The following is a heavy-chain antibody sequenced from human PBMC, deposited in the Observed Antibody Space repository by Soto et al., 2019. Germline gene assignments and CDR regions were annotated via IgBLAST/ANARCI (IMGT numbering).Heavy chain of an antibody. CDR1: GFTFSSYA. CDR2: ISGSGGST. CDR3: AKDLACSGGSCYSKSAFDY. D-gene: IGHD2-15*01. Sequence: GGSLRLSCAASGFTFSSYAMSWVRQAPGKGLEWVSAISGSGGSTCYADSVKGRFTISRDNSKNTLYLQMNSLRAEDTAVYYCAKDLACSGGSCYSKSAFDYWGKGNLVTVSS. J-gene: IGHJ4*02. V-gene: IGHV3-23*01.